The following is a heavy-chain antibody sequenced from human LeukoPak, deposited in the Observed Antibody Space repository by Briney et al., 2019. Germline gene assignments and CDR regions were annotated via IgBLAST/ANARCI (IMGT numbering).Heavy chain of an antibody. V-gene: IGHV1-18*04. J-gene: IGHJ4*02. Sequence: ASVKVSCKASGYTFTGDYMHWVRQAPGQGLEWMGWISAYNGNTNYAQKLQGRVTMTTDTSTSTAYMELRSLRSDDTAVYYCARDENTIVVVPAAIGYWGQGTLVTVSS. CDR2: ISAYNGNT. CDR1: GYTFTGDY. CDR3: ARDENTIVVVPAAIGY. D-gene: IGHD2-2*01.